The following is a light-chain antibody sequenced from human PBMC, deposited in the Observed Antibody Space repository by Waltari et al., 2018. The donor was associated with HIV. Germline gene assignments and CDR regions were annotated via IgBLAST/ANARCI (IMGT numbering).Light chain of an antibody. CDR3: AAWDVSLSGLWV. Sequence: QSVMTQPPSASATPGQTVTISCSGSSSNIGTNTVNWYQQLPGTAPKHLSSHNRQRPSGVPDRFSGSKSGTSASLAISGLQSEDEAAYYCAAWDVSLSGLWVFGGGTKLTVL. V-gene: IGLV1-44*01. CDR2: HNR. CDR1: SSNIGTNT. J-gene: IGLJ3*02.